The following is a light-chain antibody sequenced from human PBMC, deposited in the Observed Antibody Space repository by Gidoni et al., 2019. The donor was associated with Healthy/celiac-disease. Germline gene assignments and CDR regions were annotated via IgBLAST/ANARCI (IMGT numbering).Light chain of an antibody. J-gene: IGKJ5*01. CDR2: DAS. V-gene: IGKV3-11*01. Sequence: EIALIQSPATLSLSQGDRATLSCRASPSVSGYLAWYQQKHGQAPRLLIYDASTRTTGIPARLSGRGSGTDFTLTISSLEPEDFAVYYCQQRSNWPPITFGQGTRLEIK. CDR1: PSVSGY. CDR3: QQRSNWPPIT.